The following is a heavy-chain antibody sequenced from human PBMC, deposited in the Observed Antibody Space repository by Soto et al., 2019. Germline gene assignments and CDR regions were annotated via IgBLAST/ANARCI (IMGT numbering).Heavy chain of an antibody. CDR2: ISGSGGST. V-gene: IGHV3-23*01. CDR1: GFSFSDYA. D-gene: IGHD2-15*01. CDR3: AKTGHIVLVAAGKNWIDS. J-gene: IGHJ5*01. Sequence: PGASLRLSCAASGFSFSDYAMSWVRQAPGKGLEWVSAISGSGGSTYYAASVKGRFNISRDIYKNTVFLKVNSLRAEDKAIYYCAKTGHIVLVAAGKNWIDSWGQG.